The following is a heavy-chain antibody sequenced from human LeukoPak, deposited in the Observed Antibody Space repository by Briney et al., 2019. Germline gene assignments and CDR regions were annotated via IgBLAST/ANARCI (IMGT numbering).Heavy chain of an antibody. CDR3: ARSVVVPSGYFDY. CDR2: IYPGDSDT. CDR1: GYSLTSYW. Sequence: GESLKISCKGSGYSLTSYWIGWVRQMPGKGLEWMGIIYPGDSDTRYSPSFQGQVTISADKSISTAYLQWSSLKASDTAMYYCARSVVVPSGYFDYWGQGTLVTVSS. V-gene: IGHV5-51*01. D-gene: IGHD2-15*01. J-gene: IGHJ4*02.